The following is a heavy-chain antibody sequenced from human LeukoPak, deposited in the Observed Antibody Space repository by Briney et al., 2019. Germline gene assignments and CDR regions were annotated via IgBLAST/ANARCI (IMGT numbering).Heavy chain of an antibody. J-gene: IGHJ4*02. CDR2: MKQDGREK. V-gene: IGHV3-7*01. Sequence: GGSLRLSCAGSGFSFGDYWMTWVRQAPGKGLEWVANMKQDGREKWDVESVKGRFTISRDNAKNSLYLQMNSLRAEDTAVYYCARGAGVFDYWGQGTLVTVSS. CDR1: GFSFGDYW. D-gene: IGHD3-10*01. CDR3: ARGAGVFDY.